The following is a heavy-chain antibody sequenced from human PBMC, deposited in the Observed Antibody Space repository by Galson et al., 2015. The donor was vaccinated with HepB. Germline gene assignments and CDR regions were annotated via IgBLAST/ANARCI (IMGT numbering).Heavy chain of an antibody. CDR2: IYTSGST. V-gene: IGHV4-59*10. Sequence: ATLSLPCAVYGGSFSGYYWRWLRPPPGEGLEWIGRIYTSGSTNYNPSLKSRVTMSVDTSKNQFSLKLSSVTAADTAVYYCLATSHSGWDDYYYYGMDVWGQGTTVTVSS. CDR3: LATSHSGWDDYYYYGMDV. D-gene: IGHD6-19*01. J-gene: IGHJ6*02. CDR1: GGSFSGYY.